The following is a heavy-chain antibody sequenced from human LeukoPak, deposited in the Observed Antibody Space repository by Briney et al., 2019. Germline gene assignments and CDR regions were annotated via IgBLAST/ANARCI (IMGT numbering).Heavy chain of an antibody. CDR1: GGSISSYY. Sequence: SETLSLTCTLSGGSISSYYWSWIRQPAGKGLEWIGRICTSGRTNYNPSLKSRVTMSVDTSKKQFSLKLSSVTAADTAVYYCARDPQLGPFDYWGQGTLATVSS. CDR2: ICTSGRT. D-gene: IGHD6-6*01. J-gene: IGHJ4*02. V-gene: IGHV4-4*07. CDR3: ARDPQLGPFDY.